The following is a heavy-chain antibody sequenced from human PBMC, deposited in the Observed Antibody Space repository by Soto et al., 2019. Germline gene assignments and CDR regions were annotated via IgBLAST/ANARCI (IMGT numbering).Heavy chain of an antibody. D-gene: IGHD2-2*01. CDR3: ARGTCSSTSCHIDY. Sequence: SETLSLTCAVYGASFSDYYWTWIRQPPGKGLEWIGEINHRGSTNYNPSLKSRVTISVDTSQNQFSLKLRSVTAADTAVYYCARGTCSSTSCHIDYWGQGALVTVSS. CDR2: INHRGST. J-gene: IGHJ4*02. V-gene: IGHV4-34*01. CDR1: GASFSDYY.